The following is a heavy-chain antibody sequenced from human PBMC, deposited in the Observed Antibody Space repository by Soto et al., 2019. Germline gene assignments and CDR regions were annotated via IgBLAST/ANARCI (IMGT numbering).Heavy chain of an antibody. CDR3: AREERITMIVVAPGWFAP. D-gene: IGHD3-22*01. Sequence: GASVKVSCKASGGTFSSYTISWVRQAPGQGLEWMGRIIPILGIANYAQKFQGRVTITADKSTSTAYMELSSLRSEDTAVYYCAREERITMIVVAPGWFAPWSQGSLVTVSS. V-gene: IGHV1-69*04. J-gene: IGHJ5*02. CDR2: IIPILGIA. CDR1: GGTFSSYT.